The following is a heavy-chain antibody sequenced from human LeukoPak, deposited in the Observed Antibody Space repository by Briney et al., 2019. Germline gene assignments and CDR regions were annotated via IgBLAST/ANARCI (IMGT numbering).Heavy chain of an antibody. CDR2: ISSSSSTI. V-gene: IGHV3-48*01. CDR1: GFTFSSYS. CDR3: AKGSQITMVRGEGDY. J-gene: IGHJ4*02. Sequence: GGCLRLSCAASGFTFSSYSMNWVRQAPGKGLEWVSYISSSSSTIYYADSVKGRFTISRDNSKNTLFLQMNSLRAEDTAVYFCAKGSQITMVRGEGDYWGQGTLVTVSS. D-gene: IGHD3-10*01.